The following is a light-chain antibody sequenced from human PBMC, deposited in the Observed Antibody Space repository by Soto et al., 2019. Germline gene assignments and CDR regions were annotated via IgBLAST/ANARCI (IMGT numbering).Light chain of an antibody. Sequence: EIVLAQSPATLSLSPGEKATLSCRARQSVSSYLAWYQQKPGQAPRLLIYDASNRATGIPARFSGSGSGTDFTLTICSLEPEDFAVYYCQQRSNWSITFGQGTRLEIK. CDR2: DAS. V-gene: IGKV3-11*01. CDR1: QSVSSY. CDR3: QQRSNWSIT. J-gene: IGKJ5*01.